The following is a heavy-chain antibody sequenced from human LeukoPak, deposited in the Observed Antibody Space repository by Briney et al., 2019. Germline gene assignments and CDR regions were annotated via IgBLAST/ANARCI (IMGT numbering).Heavy chain of an antibody. Sequence: PGGSLRLSCAASGFTFSSYAMHWVRQAPGKGLEWVAVISYDGSNKYYADSVKGRFTISRDNSKNTLYLQMNSLRAEDTAVYYCARPGREYYYGSGSYFFDYWGQGTLVTVSS. CDR3: ARPGREYYYGSGSYFFDY. V-gene: IGHV3-30*04. J-gene: IGHJ4*02. D-gene: IGHD3-10*01. CDR2: ISYDGSNK. CDR1: GFTFSSYA.